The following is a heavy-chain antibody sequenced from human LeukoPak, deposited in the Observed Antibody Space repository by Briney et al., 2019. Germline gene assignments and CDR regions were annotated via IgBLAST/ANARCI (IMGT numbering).Heavy chain of an antibody. CDR3: ARVTSRTPAAGIDY. V-gene: IGHV3-74*01. D-gene: IGHD6-13*01. Sequence: GGSLRLSCAVSGFTFSNAWMNWVRQVPGKGLVWVSRINSEGSGTTYADSVKGRFTISRDNAKNTLYLQMNSLRAEDTAVYHCARVTSRTPAAGIDYWGQGTLVTVSS. J-gene: IGHJ4*02. CDR2: INSEGSGT. CDR1: GFTFSNAW.